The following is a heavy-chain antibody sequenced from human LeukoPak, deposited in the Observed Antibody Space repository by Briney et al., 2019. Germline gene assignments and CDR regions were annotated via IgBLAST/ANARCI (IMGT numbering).Heavy chain of an antibody. CDR1: GGTFSSYA. CDR2: IIPSLGIA. V-gene: IGHV1-69*04. Sequence: GSSVKVSCKASGGTFSSYAISWVRQAPGQGLEWMGRIIPSLGIANYAQKFQGRVTITADKSTSTAYMELSSLRSEDTAVYYCASSGYCSGGSCYSGLDAFDIWGQGTMVTVSS. D-gene: IGHD2-15*01. J-gene: IGHJ3*02. CDR3: ASSGYCSGGSCYSGLDAFDI.